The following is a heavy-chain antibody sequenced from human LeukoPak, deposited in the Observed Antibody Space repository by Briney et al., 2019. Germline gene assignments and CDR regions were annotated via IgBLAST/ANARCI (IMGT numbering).Heavy chain of an antibody. CDR1: GFTFSSYA. J-gene: IGHJ5*01. CDR2: IRGSGDST. Sequence: PGGSLRLSCAASGFTFSSYAMSWVRQAPGEGLEWVSAIRGSGDSTFYADSVEGRFTISRDNSKNTLYLQMNSLRAEDTAVYYCAKPFYSRGWYGDFDCWGPGTLVTVSS. CDR3: AKPFYSRGWYGDFDC. D-gene: IGHD6-19*01. V-gene: IGHV3-23*01.